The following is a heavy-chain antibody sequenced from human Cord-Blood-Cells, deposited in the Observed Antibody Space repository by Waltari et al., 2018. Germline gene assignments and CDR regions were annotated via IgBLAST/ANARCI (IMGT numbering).Heavy chain of an antibody. CDR2: IRSKAYGGTT. CDR3: TIQPDYYDSSGYFDY. V-gene: IGHV3-49*05. J-gene: IGHJ4*02. Sequence: EVQLVESVGGLVKPGRSLRLSCTASGFTFGDYAMSWFRQAPGKGLEWVGCIRSKAYGGTTEYAASVKGRFTISRDDSKSIAYLQMNSLKTEDTAVYYCTIQPDYYDSSGYFDYWGQGTLVTVSS. CDR1: GFTFGDYA. D-gene: IGHD3-22*01.